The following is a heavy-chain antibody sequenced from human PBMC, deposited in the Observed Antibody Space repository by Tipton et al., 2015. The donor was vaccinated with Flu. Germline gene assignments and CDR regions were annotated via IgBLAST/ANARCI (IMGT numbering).Heavy chain of an antibody. V-gene: IGHV4-59*08. Sequence: TLSLTCTVSGVSISGNYWSWVRQPPGKGLEWIGYIYYSGSTKYNPSLKSRVAMSIDMSRNQFSLRLSSVTAADTAVFFCARGIDYSNYLDYWGQGTLVTVS. CDR2: IYYSGST. CDR1: GVSISGNY. D-gene: IGHD4-11*01. CDR3: ARGIDYSNYLDY. J-gene: IGHJ4*02.